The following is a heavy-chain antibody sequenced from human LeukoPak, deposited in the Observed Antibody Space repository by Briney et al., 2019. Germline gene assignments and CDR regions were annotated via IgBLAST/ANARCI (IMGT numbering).Heavy chain of an antibody. J-gene: IGHJ4*02. Sequence: PGRSLRLSCAASGFTFDDCAMHWVRQAPGKGLEWVSGISWNSGSIGYADSVKGRFTIPRDNAKNSLYLQMNSLRAEDTALYYCAKATTYYYDSSGYYPGYFDYWGQGTLVTVSS. D-gene: IGHD3-22*01. CDR2: ISWNSGSI. CDR3: AKATTYYYDSSGYYPGYFDY. V-gene: IGHV3-9*01. CDR1: GFTFDDCA.